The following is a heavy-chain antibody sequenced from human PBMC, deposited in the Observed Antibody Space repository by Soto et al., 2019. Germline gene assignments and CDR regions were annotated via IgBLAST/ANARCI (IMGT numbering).Heavy chain of an antibody. Sequence: GGALRLSCAASGFTFRSYVMNWVRQAPGKGLEWVSTISDNGVTTYYADPVKGRFTISSDNSKVTLYLQMNSLRAEDKAVYCFAKYGGSCSGACCPRYFDCWGQGALVTVSS. V-gene: IGHV3-23*01. CDR1: GFTFRSYV. J-gene: IGHJ4*02. CDR2: ISDNGVTT. CDR3: AKYGGSCSGACCPRYFDC. D-gene: IGHD2-15*01.